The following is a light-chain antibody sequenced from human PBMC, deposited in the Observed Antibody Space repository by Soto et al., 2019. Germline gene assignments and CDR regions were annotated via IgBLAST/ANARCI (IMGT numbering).Light chain of an antibody. CDR1: QGIRRA. Sequence: AIQMPQSPSSLSAPVGDIVTITCRVSQGIRRALSWHQQKPGKAPNLLIYSASELQNGVPSRFRGTGSGTDFTLTISGLQPDDVVTYSGLHDYNFPRTVGQGTKV. J-gene: IGKJ1*01. CDR3: LHDYNFPRT. V-gene: IGKV1-6*01. CDR2: SAS.